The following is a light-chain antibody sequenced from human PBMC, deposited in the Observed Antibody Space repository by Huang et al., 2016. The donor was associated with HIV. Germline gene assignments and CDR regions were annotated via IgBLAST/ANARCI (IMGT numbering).Light chain of an antibody. CDR1: QNVSRY. CDR2: DAS. V-gene: IGKV3-11*01. J-gene: IGKJ2*01. CDR3: QQHIDWPT. Sequence: EVVLAQSPATLSLSPGEKATLSCRASQNVSRYLAWYQQKAGQSPSLLISDASNRATGIPARFSGSGSGTDVTLTISSLQPVDSAVYYCQQHIDWPTFGQGTTLEI.